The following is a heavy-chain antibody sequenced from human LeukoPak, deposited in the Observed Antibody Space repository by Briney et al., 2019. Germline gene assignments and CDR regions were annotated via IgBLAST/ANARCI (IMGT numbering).Heavy chain of an antibody. CDR1: GFTFSSYW. V-gene: IGHV3-7*01. J-gene: IGHJ4*02. Sequence: PGGSLRLSCAASGFTFSSYWMSWVSQAPGKGLEWVANIKQDGSEKYYVDSVKGRFTISRDNAKNSLYLQMNSLRAEDTAVYYCAKFGELPYYFDYWGQGTLVTVSS. D-gene: IGHD3-10*01. CDR3: AKFGELPYYFDY. CDR2: IKQDGSEK.